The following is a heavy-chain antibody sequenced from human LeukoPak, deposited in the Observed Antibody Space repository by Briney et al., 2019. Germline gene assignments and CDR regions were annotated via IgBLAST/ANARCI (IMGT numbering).Heavy chain of an antibody. V-gene: IGHV1-18*01. CDR1: GYTFTSYG. CDR3: ARGMGYSYGHPQGAFDI. D-gene: IGHD5-18*01. CDR2: MNPNSGNT. J-gene: IGHJ3*02. Sequence: ASVKVSCKASGYTFTSYGISWVRQAPGQGLEWMGWMNPNSGNTGYAHSLQGRVTVTADTSTSTAYMELRSPRSEDTAVYYCARGMGYSYGHPQGAFDIWGQGTMVTVSS.